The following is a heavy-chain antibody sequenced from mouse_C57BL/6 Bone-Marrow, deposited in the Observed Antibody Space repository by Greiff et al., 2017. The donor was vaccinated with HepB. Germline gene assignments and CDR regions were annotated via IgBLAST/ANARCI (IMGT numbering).Heavy chain of an antibody. V-gene: IGHV1-15*01. CDR2: IDPETGGT. CDR3: TRSDDGYYRYWFAY. CDR1: GYTFTDYE. Sequence: VQLQQSGAELVRPGASVTLSCKASGYTFTDYEMHWVKQTPVHGLEWIGAIDPETGGTAYNQKFKGKAIMTADKSSSKAYMELRSLTSEDSAVYYCTRSDDGYYRYWFAYWGQGTLVTVSA. J-gene: IGHJ3*01. D-gene: IGHD2-3*01.